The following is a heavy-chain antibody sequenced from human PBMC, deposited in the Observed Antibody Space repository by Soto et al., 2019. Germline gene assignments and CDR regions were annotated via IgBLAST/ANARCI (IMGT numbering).Heavy chain of an antibody. D-gene: IGHD6-19*01. Sequence: QVQLQESGPGLVKPSQTLSLTCTVSGGSINTVSYYWSWIRQHPGKGLEWLGYIYYSGSTYYNPSLKSRVTISVDTSKNQFSLKLKSVTAADTAVYYCARDGRLASLGDYWGQGTRVTVSS. CDR2: IYYSGST. J-gene: IGHJ4*02. CDR1: GGSINTVSYY. V-gene: IGHV4-31*03. CDR3: ARDGRLASLGDY.